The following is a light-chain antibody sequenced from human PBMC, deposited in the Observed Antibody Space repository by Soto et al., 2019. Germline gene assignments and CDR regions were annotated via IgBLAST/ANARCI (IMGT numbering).Light chain of an antibody. CDR3: QHYGSSPWT. J-gene: IGKJ1*01. CDR1: QSVSSSY. V-gene: IGKV3-20*01. Sequence: EIVLTQSPGTLSLSPGERANLSCRASQSVSSSYLAWYQQKPGQAPRLLIYGASSRATGIPDRFSGSGSGTDFTLTISRLEPEDFAVYYCQHYGSSPWTFGQGTKVEIK. CDR2: GAS.